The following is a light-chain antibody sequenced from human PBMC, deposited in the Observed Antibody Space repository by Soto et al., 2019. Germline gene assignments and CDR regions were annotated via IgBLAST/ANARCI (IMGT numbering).Light chain of an antibody. V-gene: IGKV3-20*01. CDR2: GAS. Sequence: EIVLTQSPGTLSLSPGERATLSCRASQSVSSSYLAWYQQKPGQAPRLLIYGASSRATGIPDRFSGSGSGTDFTVTISRLEPEDFAVDYCQQYGSSPLWTFGQGTKVEIK. CDR3: QQYGSSPLWT. J-gene: IGKJ1*01. CDR1: QSVSSSY.